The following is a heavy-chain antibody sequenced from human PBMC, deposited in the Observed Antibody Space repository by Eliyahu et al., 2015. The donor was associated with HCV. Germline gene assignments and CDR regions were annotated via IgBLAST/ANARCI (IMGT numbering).Heavy chain of an antibody. CDR2: VYYSGFA. V-gene: IGHV4-39*01. CDR1: GVSVTHSNYY. Sequence: QLQLQASGPGLVKPSETLSLTCSVSGVSVTHSNYYWGWIRQPPGKGLDWIGAVYYSGFAYYYPSLKRRVTMSVDASKNQFSLKLTSVTATDTAIYFCARMGGDSSYYYTMDVWGQGTTVTVSS. D-gene: IGHD3-10*01. CDR3: ARMGGDSSYYYTMDV. J-gene: IGHJ6*02.